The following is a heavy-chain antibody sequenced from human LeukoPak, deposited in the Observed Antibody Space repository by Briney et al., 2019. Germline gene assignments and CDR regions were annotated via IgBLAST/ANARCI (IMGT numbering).Heavy chain of an antibody. V-gene: IGHV3-74*01. Sequence: PGGYLRLSCAASGFTFSSYWMHWVRQAPGKGLVWVSRINSDGSSTSYADSVKGRFTISRDNAKNTLYLQMNSLRAEDTAVYYCAREDSMIVAVDHWGQGTLVTVSS. D-gene: IGHD3-22*01. CDR1: GFTFSSYW. CDR3: AREDSMIVAVDH. CDR2: INSDGSST. J-gene: IGHJ5*02.